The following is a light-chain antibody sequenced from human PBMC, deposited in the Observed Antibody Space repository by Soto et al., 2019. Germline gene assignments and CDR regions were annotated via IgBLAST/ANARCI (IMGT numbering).Light chain of an antibody. Sequence: DIVMTQSPDSLAVSLGERATIDCKSSQNILYSSNNKNYLAWYQQKPGQPPRLLFYWASTRESGVPDRFSGSGSGQHVSLAINGLQPEDVAVYYCQQYYGSQCRVGQGTKVDIK. CDR1: QNILYSSNNKNY. CDR2: WAS. J-gene: IGKJ1*01. V-gene: IGKV4-1*01. CDR3: QQYYGSQCR.